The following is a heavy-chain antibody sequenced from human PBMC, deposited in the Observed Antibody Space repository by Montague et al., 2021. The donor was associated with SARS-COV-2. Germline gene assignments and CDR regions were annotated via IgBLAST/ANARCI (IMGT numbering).Heavy chain of an antibody. J-gene: IGHJ6*02. CDR3: AMGRVRGVLFDYYYYGMDV. D-gene: IGHD3-10*01. CDR2: INHSGST. V-gene: IGHV4-34*01. CDR1: GGSFSGYY. Sequence: SDTLSLTCAVYGGSFSGYYWSWIRQSPGKGLEWIGEINHSGSTNYNPSLKSRVTISVDTSKNQFSLKLSSVTAADTAVYCCAMGRVRGVLFDYYYYGMDVWGQGTTVTVSS.